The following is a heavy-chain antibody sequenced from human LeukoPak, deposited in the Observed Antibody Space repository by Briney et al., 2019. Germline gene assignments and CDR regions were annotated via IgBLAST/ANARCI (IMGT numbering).Heavy chain of an antibody. D-gene: IGHD1-1*01. Sequence: GGSLRLSCAASGFTFSNDWMGWVRQAPGKGLEWVGRIKRQIDGGTTDYAAPVKGRFTISRDDLKNMLYLQMNSLKIEDTAVYYCTTDPPGASDYWGQGTLVTVSS. CDR2: IKRQIDGGTT. CDR3: TTDPPGASDY. V-gene: IGHV3-15*01. CDR1: GFTFSNDW. J-gene: IGHJ4*02.